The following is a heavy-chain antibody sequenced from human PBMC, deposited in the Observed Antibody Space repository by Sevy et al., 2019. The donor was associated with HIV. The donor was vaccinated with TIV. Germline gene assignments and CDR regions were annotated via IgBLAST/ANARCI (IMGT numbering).Heavy chain of an antibody. D-gene: IGHD6-13*01. V-gene: IGHV3-23*01. CDR1: GFTFSSYA. CDR3: AKDVKQLVAFAT. J-gene: IGHJ4*02. Sequence: GSLRLSCAASGFTFSSYAMSWVRQAPGKGLEWVSAISGSGGSTYYADSVKGRFTISRDNSKNTLYLQMNSLRAEDMAVYYCAKDVKQLVAFATGGQGTLVTVSS. CDR2: ISGSGGST.